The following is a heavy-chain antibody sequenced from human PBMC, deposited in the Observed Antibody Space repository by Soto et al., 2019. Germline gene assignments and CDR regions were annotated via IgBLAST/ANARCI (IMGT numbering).Heavy chain of an antibody. D-gene: IGHD5-12*01. J-gene: IGHJ6*02. CDR1: GFTFSCYS. V-gene: IGHV3-21*01. Sequence: GGSLRLSCAASGFTFSCYSMNWVRPAPGKGLEWVSSISSSSSYIYYADSVKGRFIISRDNAKNSLYLQMNSLRAEDTSVYYCASVLIGYAYYYYCMDVWGQGTTVTVSS. CDR2: ISSSSSYI. CDR3: ASVLIGYAYYYYCMDV.